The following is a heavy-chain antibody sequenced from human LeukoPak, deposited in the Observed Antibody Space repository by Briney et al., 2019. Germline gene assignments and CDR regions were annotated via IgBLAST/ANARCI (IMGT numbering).Heavy chain of an antibody. CDR1: GYTHTELS. V-gene: IGHV1-24*01. CDR2: FDPEDGET. D-gene: IGHD6-13*01. Sequence: ASVKVSCKVSGYTHTELSMHWVRQAPGKGLVWMGGFDPEDGETIYAQKFQGRVTMTEDTSTDTAYMELSSLRSEDTAVYYCATLGVGQQLAPRGDYYYYYGMDVWGQGTTVTVSS. CDR3: ATLGVGQQLAPRGDYYYYYGMDV. J-gene: IGHJ6*02.